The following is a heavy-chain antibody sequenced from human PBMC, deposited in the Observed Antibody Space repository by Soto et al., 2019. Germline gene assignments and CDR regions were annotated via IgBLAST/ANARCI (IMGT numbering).Heavy chain of an antibody. CDR3: AHIPNYYQYDWFDP. CDR1: GFSLTTRGVG. CDR2: IYWDDDK. Sequence: QITLKESGPTLVKPTQTITLTCTFSGFSLTTRGVGVGWIRQPPGKALECLALIYWDDDKRYSPSLQSRLSITKDTSKTQVVLTMTNLDPVDTATYYCAHIPNYYQYDWFDPWGPGTLVSVSS. J-gene: IGHJ5*02. V-gene: IGHV2-5*02. D-gene: IGHD3-10*01.